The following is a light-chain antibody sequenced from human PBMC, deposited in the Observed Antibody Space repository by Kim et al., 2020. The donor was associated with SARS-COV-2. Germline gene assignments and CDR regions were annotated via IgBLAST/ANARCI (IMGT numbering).Light chain of an antibody. CDR1: QVISSW. V-gene: IGKV1-12*01. J-gene: IGKJ4*01. CDR3: QQTYSFPLS. Sequence: DIRMTQSPSSVSASIGDRVTITCRASQVISSWLAWYQKKPGEVPKLLVYTASSLKGGVPSRFSASGYGTDFTLTISSLQPEDFATYYCQQTYSFPLSFGGGTKVDIK. CDR2: TAS.